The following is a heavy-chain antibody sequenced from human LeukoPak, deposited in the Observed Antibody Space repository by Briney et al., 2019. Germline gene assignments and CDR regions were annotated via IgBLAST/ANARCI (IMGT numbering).Heavy chain of an antibody. V-gene: IGHV3-20*01. CDR2: INWNGGST. CDR3: ARAAYYYGSGSYGMSGIDYWAPDY. J-gene: IGHJ4*02. D-gene: IGHD3-10*01. Sequence: GGSLRLSCAASGFTFSSYSMNWVRQAPGKGLEWVSGINWNGGSTGYADSVKGRFTISRDNAKNSLYLQMNSLRAEDTALYHCARAAYYYGSGSYGMSGIDYWAPDYWGQGTLVTVSS. CDR1: GFTFSSYS.